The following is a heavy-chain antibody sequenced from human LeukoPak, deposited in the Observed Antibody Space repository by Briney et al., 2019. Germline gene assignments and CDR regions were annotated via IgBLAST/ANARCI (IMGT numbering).Heavy chain of an antibody. CDR3: ARDGLNVGTSSLTR. CDR2: IWYDGSNK. J-gene: IGHJ4*02. CDR1: GFTFSSYG. Sequence: PGGSLRLSCAASGFTFSSYGMHWVRQAPGKGLEWVAVIWYDGSNKYYADSVKGRFTISRDNSKNTLYLQMNSLRVEDTAVYYCARDGLNVGTSSLTRWGQGTLVTVSS. D-gene: IGHD2-2*01. V-gene: IGHV3-33*01.